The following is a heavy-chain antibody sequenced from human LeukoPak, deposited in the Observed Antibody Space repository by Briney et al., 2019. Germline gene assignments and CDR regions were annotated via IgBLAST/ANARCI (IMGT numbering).Heavy chain of an antibody. D-gene: IGHD6-13*01. CDR1: GFTFSSYA. CDR2: ISGSGGST. CDR3: AKDVYSSLGGGWFDP. J-gene: IGHJ5*02. Sequence: GGSLRLSCAASGFTFSSYAMSWVRQAPGKGLEWVSAISGSGGSTYYADSVKGRFTISRDNSKNTLYLQMNSLRAEDTAVYYCAKDVYSSLGGGWFDPWGQGTLVTVSS. V-gene: IGHV3-23*01.